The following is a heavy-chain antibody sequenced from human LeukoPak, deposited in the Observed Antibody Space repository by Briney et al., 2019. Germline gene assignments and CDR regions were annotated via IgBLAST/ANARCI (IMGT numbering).Heavy chain of an antibody. J-gene: IGHJ4*02. Sequence: PGGSLRLSCAASVFTFSSYAMSWVRQAPGKGLEWVSAISGSGGSTYYAHSVKGRFTISRDNSKNTLYLQMNSLRAEDTAVYYCAKAHYGSGSYYKNSDFDYWGQGTLVTVSS. D-gene: IGHD3-10*01. CDR3: AKAHYGSGSYYKNSDFDY. V-gene: IGHV3-23*01. CDR1: VFTFSSYA. CDR2: ISGSGGST.